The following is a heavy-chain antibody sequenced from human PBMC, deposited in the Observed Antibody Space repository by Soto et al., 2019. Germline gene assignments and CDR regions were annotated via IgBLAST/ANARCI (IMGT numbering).Heavy chain of an antibody. CDR1: GFTFSSSA. CDR3: ARSSYDSSGYYFGWYFDL. D-gene: IGHD3-22*01. Sequence: EVQLLESGGGLVQPGGSLRLSCAASGFTFSSSAMSWVRQAPGMGLDWVSAISGSGDITYYADSVRGRFTISRDNSKNTLYLQLDSLRAEDTAVYYCARSSYDSSGYYFGWYFDLWGRGTLVTVSS. J-gene: IGHJ2*01. V-gene: IGHV3-23*01. CDR2: ISGSGDIT.